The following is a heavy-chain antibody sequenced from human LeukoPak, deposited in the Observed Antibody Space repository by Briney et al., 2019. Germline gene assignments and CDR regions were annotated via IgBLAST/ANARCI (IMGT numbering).Heavy chain of an antibody. D-gene: IGHD2-15*01. Sequence: PGGSLRLSCAASGFSFSAFDMHWVRQAPGEGPEWLAVISSDGKNEYYVDSMKGRFTISRDNSKNMVFLQINTLRLEDTALYACVKDGGASAPYGLDVWGQGTMVSVSS. CDR3: VKDGGASAPYGLDV. CDR2: ISSDGKNE. V-gene: IGHV3-30*18. CDR1: GFSFSAFD. J-gene: IGHJ3*01.